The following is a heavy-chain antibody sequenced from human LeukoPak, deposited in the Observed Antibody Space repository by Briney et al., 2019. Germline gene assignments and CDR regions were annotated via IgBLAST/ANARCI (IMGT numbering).Heavy chain of an antibody. CDR2: IIPIFGTA. D-gene: IGHD2-15*01. CDR1: GYRFSTYG. CDR3: ARVWCSGGSCYSSRGAFDI. Sequence: SVKVSCITSGYRFSTYGLSWVRQAPGQGLECMGGIIPIFGTANYAQKFQGRVTITADESTSTAYMELSSLRYEDTAVYYCARVWCSGGSCYSSRGAFDIWGQGTMVTVSS. V-gene: IGHV1-69*13. J-gene: IGHJ3*02.